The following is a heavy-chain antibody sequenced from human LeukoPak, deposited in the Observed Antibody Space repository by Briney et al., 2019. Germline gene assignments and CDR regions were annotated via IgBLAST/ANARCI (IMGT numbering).Heavy chain of an antibody. J-gene: IGHJ4*02. Sequence: GGSLRLSCAASGFTFSSYSMNWVRRAPGKGLEWVSHISTGSSTIYYADSVKGRFTISRDNAKNSLYLQMNSLRAEDTAVYYCGRDSPPDYWGQGTLVTVSS. CDR3: GRDSPPDY. CDR1: GFTFSSYS. CDR2: ISTGSSTI. V-gene: IGHV3-48*01.